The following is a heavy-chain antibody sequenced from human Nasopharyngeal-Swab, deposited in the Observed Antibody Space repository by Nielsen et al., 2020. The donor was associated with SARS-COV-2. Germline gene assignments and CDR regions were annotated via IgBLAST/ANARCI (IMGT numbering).Heavy chain of an antibody. Sequence: GESLKISCAASGFTFSSYAMHWVRQAPGKGLEWVAVISYDGSNKYYADSVKGRFTISRDNAKNSLYLQMNSLRAEDTAVYYCARDSEYSSSQDYDYWGQGTLVTVSS. CDR1: GFTFSSYA. V-gene: IGHV3-30*04. CDR2: ISYDGSNK. CDR3: ARDSEYSSSQDYDY. D-gene: IGHD6-6*01. J-gene: IGHJ4*02.